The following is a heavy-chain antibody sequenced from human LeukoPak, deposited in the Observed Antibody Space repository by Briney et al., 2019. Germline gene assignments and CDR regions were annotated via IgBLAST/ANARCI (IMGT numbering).Heavy chain of an antibody. CDR2: IYYSGST. J-gene: IGHJ5*02. D-gene: IGHD2-15*01. V-gene: IGHV4-59*01. CDR3: ARRVSGGSCYAFDP. CDR1: GGSISSYY. Sequence: PSETLSLTCTVSGGSISSYYWSWIRQPPGKGLEWIGYIYYSGSTNYNPSLKSRVTISVDTSKNQFSLKLSSVTAADTAVYYCARRVSGGSCYAFDPWGQGTLVTVSS.